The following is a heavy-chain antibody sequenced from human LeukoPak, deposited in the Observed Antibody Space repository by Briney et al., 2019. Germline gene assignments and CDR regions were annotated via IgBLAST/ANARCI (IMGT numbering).Heavy chain of an antibody. Sequence: PGGSLRLSCAASGFKFDDYGMSWIRQAPGKGLEWVSYISSSGSTIYYADSVKGRFTISRDNAKNSLYLQMNSLRAEDTAVYYCARDHDRVQYYYYYYGMDVWGQGTTVTVSS. CDR3: ARDHDRVQYYYYYYGMDV. V-gene: IGHV3-11*01. J-gene: IGHJ6*02. D-gene: IGHD3-9*01. CDR2: ISSSGSTI. CDR1: GFKFDDYG.